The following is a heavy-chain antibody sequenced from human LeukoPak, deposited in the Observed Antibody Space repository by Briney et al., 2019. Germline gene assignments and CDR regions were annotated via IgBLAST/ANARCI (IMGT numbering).Heavy chain of an antibody. CDR3: VRRAVSGEEALDFDY. CDR2: ISSRSSYI. D-gene: IGHD6-19*01. Sequence: GGSLRLSCAASGFTFSAHSMNWVRQAPGKGLEWVASISSRSSYIYYGGSVKGRFTVSRENARNSVYLQMNSLRVDDTAVYYCVRRAVSGEEALDFDYWGQGTLVTVSS. J-gene: IGHJ4*02. CDR1: GFTFSAHS. V-gene: IGHV3-21*01.